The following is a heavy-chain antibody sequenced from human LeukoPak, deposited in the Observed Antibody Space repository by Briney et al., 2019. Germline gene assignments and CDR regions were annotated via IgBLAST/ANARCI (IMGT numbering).Heavy chain of an antibody. CDR3: ARDQGQWLVTGWYDP. Sequence: SVKVSCKASGGTFSSYAISWVRQAPGQGLEWMGGIIPIFGTANYAQKFQGRVTITADESTSTAYMELSSLRSEDTAVYYCARDQGQWLVTGWYDPWGQGTLVTVSS. CDR1: GGTFSSYA. D-gene: IGHD6-19*01. V-gene: IGHV1-69*13. CDR2: IIPIFGTA. J-gene: IGHJ5*02.